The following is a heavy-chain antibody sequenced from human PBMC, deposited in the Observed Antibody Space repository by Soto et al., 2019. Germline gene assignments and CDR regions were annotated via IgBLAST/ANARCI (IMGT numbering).Heavy chain of an antibody. Sequence: SETLSLTCTVSGGSISSSSYYWGWIRQPPGKGLEWIGSIYYSGSTYYNPSLKSRVTISVDTSKNQFSLKLSSVTAADTAVYYCARDITIFGVVIKGSKWFDPWGQGTLVNVS. J-gene: IGHJ5*02. CDR3: ARDITIFGVVIKGSKWFDP. CDR1: GGSISSSSYY. CDR2: IYYSGST. D-gene: IGHD3-3*01. V-gene: IGHV4-39*01.